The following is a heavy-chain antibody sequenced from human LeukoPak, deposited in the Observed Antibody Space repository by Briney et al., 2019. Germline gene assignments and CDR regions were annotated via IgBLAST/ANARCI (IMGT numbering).Heavy chain of an antibody. J-gene: IGHJ4*02. D-gene: IGHD5-12*01. CDR2: IHPSDSET. CDR1: GHSFTSYW. Sequence: GESLKISCKASGHSFTSYWIGWVRQMPGKGLEWMGIIHPSDSETLYSPSFQGQVTISADNSITTAYLQWSSLKVSDTAMYYCGRRGYSGYGLVDDWGQGTLVAVSS. CDR3: GRRGYSGYGLVDD. V-gene: IGHV5-51*01.